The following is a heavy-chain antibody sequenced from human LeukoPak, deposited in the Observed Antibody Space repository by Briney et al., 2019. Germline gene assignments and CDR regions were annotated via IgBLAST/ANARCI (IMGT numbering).Heavy chain of an antibody. J-gene: IGHJ4*02. V-gene: IGHV4-34*01. CDR1: GGSFSGYY. CDR2: INHSGST. D-gene: IGHD6-19*01. CDR3: ARVYLGSSGWTLLYYFDY. Sequence: SETLSLTCAVYGGSFSGYYWSWIRQPPGKGLEWIGEINHSGSTNYNPSLKSRVTISVDTSKNQFSLKLSSVTAADTAVYYCARVYLGSSGWTLLYYFDYWGQGTLVTVSS.